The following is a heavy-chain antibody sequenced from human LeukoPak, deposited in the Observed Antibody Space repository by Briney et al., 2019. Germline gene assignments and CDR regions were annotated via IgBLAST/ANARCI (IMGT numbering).Heavy chain of an antibody. CDR2: ISYDGSNK. CDR3: ARDPAYHYDSSPTLGDAFDI. J-gene: IGHJ3*02. V-gene: IGHV3-30-3*01. D-gene: IGHD3-22*01. Sequence: PGGSLRLSCAASGFTFSSYAMHWVRQAPGKGLEWVAVISYDGSNKYYADSVKGRFTISRDNSKNTLYLQMNSLRAEDTAVYYCARDPAYHYDSSPTLGDAFDIWGQGTMVTVSS. CDR1: GFTFSSYA.